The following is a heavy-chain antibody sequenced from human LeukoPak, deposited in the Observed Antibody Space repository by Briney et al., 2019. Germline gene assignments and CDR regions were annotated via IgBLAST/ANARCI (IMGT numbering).Heavy chain of an antibody. J-gene: IGHJ6*03. CDR3: ARDRKYYYHMDV. Sequence: PSETLSLTCTVSGGSISSGSDYWSWIRQPAGKGLEWIGRIYFRGSTNYNPSLKSRVTISIDTSKNQFSLKLSSLTAADTAVYYCARDRKYYYHMDVWGKGTTVTVSS. V-gene: IGHV4-61*02. CDR2: IYFRGST. CDR1: GGSISSGSDY.